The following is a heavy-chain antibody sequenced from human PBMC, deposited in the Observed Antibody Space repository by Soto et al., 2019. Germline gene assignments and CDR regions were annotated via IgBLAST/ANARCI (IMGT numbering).Heavy chain of an antibody. D-gene: IGHD3-10*01. J-gene: IGHJ2*01. V-gene: IGHV4-39*01. Sequence: SETLSLTCSVSGGSINSNNYYWGWIRQPPGKGLEWIGSIYYSGYTYYNPSLKSRITTSLDTSKNQVSLKLSSVTAADTAVYYCARHVGSGSYADWYFYIWGRGTLVTVSS. CDR3: ARHVGSGSYADWYFYI. CDR2: IYYSGYT. CDR1: GGSINSNNYY.